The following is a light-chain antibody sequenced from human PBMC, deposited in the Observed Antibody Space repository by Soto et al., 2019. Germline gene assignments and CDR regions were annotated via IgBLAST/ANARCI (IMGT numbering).Light chain of an antibody. CDR1: QTINKY. CDR3: QQTYIIPLT. V-gene: IGKV1-39*01. CDR2: AAP. J-gene: IGKJ1*01. Sequence: DIQMTQSPSSLSASVGDRVTITCRASQTINKYLNWYQQKPGRAPKLLISAAPTLQSGVPARFSGSGSRTDFTLTISSLQPEDFASYYCQQTYIIPLTFGQGTKVEIK.